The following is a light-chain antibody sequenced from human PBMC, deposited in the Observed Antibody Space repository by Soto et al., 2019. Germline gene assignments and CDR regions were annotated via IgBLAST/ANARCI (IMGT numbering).Light chain of an antibody. CDR1: QSVSSSY. V-gene: IGKV3-20*01. Sequence: EIVLTQSPGTLSLSPGERATLSCRASQSVSSSYLAWYQQKPGQAPRLLIYGASSRATGIPDRFSGSGSGTDFTFNLRRPEPESFAVYYWHQDESSPPTFGGGTKVEIK. CDR2: GAS. J-gene: IGKJ4*01. CDR3: HQDESSPPT.